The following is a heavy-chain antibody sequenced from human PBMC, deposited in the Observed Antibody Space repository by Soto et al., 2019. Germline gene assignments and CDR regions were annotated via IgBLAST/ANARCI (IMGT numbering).Heavy chain of an antibody. V-gene: IGHV3-30*18. J-gene: IGHJ4*02. CDR2: ISDDGDKR. CDR3: AKARVRIVGANSFDY. CDR1: GLTFSNYG. D-gene: IGHD1-26*01. Sequence: GGSLRLSCVGSGLTFSNYGMHWVRQPPGKGLEWVALISDDGDKRYYADSVRGRLIISRDNSKDTLYLQMNSLGPDDTAVYFCAKARVRIVGANSFDYWGQGTPVTVS.